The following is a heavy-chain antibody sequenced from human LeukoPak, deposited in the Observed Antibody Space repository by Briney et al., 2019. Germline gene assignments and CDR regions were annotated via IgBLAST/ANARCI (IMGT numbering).Heavy chain of an antibody. D-gene: IGHD1-14*01. CDR2: IYYSGST. J-gene: IGHJ5*02. V-gene: IGHV4-59*01. Sequence: SETLSLTCTVSGGSISGYYWSWIRQPPGKGLEWIGYIYYSGSTNYNPSLKSRVTISIDTSKNQFSLKLSSVTAADTAVYYCARGTPAINPWGQGTLVTVSS. CDR1: GGSISGYY. CDR3: ARGTPAINP.